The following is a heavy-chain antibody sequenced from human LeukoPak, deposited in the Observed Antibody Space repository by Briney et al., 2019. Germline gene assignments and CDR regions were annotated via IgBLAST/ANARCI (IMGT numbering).Heavy chain of an antibody. Sequence: TASETLSLTCAVSGYSISSGYYWGWIRQPPGKGLEWIGEINHSGSTNYNPSLKSRVTISVDTSKNQFSLKLSSVTAADTAVYYCARGPNLGYWGQGTLVTVSS. CDR2: INHSGST. CDR1: GYSISSGYY. CDR3: ARGPNLGY. J-gene: IGHJ4*02. V-gene: IGHV4-38-2*01.